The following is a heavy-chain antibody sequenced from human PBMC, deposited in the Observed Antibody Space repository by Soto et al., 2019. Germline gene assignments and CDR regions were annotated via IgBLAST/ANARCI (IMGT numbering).Heavy chain of an antibody. CDR2: TYYRSKWYD. J-gene: IGHJ1*01. Sequence: WHADSGTGAQPEGRVRGDSAACIWGRQSQSRGLEWLGRTYYRSKWYDDYAVSVKSRITISPDTSKNQFSLHLKSVTPEDTAVYYCARGAGRGYGSGNSFFSSYKHYGNEY. D-gene: IGHD2-15*01. CDR1: EGRVRGDSAA. V-gene: IGHV6-1*01. CDR3: ARGAGRGYGSGNSFFSSYKHYGNEY.